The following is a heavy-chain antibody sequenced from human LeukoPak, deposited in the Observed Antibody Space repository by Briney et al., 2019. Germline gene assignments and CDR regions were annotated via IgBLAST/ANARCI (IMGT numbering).Heavy chain of an antibody. CDR3: AKGRSSSWYSAFDY. V-gene: IGHV3-23*01. D-gene: IGHD6-13*01. CDR1: GFTFSSYV. Sequence: GGSLRLSCAASGFTFSSYVMSWVRQAPGKGLEWVSAISGGGDGTYYADSVKGRFTISRDNSKNTLYLQMNSLRADDTAVYYCAKGRSSSWYSAFDYWGQGTLVTVSS. CDR2: ISGGGDGT. J-gene: IGHJ4*02.